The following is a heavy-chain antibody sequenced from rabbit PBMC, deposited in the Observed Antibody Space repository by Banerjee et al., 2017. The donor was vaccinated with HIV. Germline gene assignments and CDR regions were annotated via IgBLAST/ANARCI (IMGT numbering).Heavy chain of an antibody. V-gene: IGHV1S45*01. CDR3: ARDLAGVIGWNFKL. Sequence: QQQLVESGGGLVKPGASLTLTCKASGFSFSSYWMCWVRQAPGKGLEWIACIYTGSSGSTYYASWANGRFTISKTSSTTVTLQMTSLTAADTATYFCARDLAGVIGWNFKLWGPGTLVTVS. J-gene: IGHJ4*01. D-gene: IGHD4-1*01. CDR2: IYTGSSGST. CDR1: GFSFSSYW.